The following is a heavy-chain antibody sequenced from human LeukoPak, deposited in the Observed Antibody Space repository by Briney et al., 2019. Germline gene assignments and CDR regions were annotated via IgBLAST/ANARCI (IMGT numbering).Heavy chain of an antibody. D-gene: IGHD4-11*01. J-gene: IGHJ4*02. CDR2: INHSGST. CDR3: AEGGNYRG. Sequence: SETLSLTCAVYGGSFSGYYWNWIRQPPGKGLEWIGEINHSGSTNYNPSLKSRVTISVDTSKNQFSLKLSSVTAADTAVYYCAEGGNYRGWGQGTLVTVSS. CDR1: GGSFSGYY. V-gene: IGHV4-34*01.